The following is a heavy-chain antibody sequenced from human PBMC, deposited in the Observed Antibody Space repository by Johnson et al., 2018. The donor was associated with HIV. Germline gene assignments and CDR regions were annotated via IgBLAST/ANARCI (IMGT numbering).Heavy chain of an antibody. V-gene: IGHV3-30*09. CDR1: GFTFNKFA. CDR2: ISFDGSNK. D-gene: IGHD6-6*01. Sequence: QVLLVESGGGVVQPGRSLRLSCTASGFTFNKFAMHWVRQAPGKGLEWLAFISFDGSNKYFGGSVEGRFDISRENSKNSHYLHMNSLRPDDTAIYYCVREVYISSSDAFDIWGQGTMVPVSS. CDR3: VREVYISSSDAFDI. J-gene: IGHJ3*02.